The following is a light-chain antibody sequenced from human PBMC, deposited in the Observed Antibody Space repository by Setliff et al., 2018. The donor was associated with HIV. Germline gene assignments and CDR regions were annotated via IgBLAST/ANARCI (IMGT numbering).Light chain of an antibody. CDR2: RTN. V-gene: IGLV8-61*01. CDR3: VLYMGSGIWV. Sequence: QTVVTQESSFSVSPGGTVTVTCGLSSGSVSTSYYPSWYQQTPGQAPRTLIYRTNTRSSGVPDRFSGSILGNKAALTITGAQADDESDYYCVLYMGSGIWVFGGGTKVTVL. CDR1: SGSVSTSYY. J-gene: IGLJ3*02.